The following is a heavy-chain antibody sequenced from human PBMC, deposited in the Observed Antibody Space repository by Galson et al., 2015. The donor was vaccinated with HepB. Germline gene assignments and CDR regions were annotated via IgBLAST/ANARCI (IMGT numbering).Heavy chain of an antibody. J-gene: IGHJ6*03. Sequence: QSGAEVKKSGESLKISCKGSGYSFASYWIGWVRQMPGEGLEWMGIIYPADSDIKYSPSFQGQVTISADMSISTAYLQWSSLKASDSAIYYCARHRGGVFHHYYYMDVWGKGTTVTVSS. D-gene: IGHD3-16*01. V-gene: IGHV5-51*01. CDR2: IYPADSDI. CDR3: ARHRGGVFHHYYYMDV. CDR1: GYSFASYW.